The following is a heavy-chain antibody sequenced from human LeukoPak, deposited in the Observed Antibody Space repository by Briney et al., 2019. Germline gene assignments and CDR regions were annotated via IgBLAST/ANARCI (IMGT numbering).Heavy chain of an antibody. V-gene: IGHV1-3*01. Sequence: MGWINAGNGNTKYSQKFQGRVTITRDTSASTAYMELSSLRSEDTAVYYCARPRSSSFDYWGQGTLVTVSS. CDR3: ARPRSSSFDY. J-gene: IGHJ4*02. D-gene: IGHD6-6*01. CDR2: INAGNGNT.